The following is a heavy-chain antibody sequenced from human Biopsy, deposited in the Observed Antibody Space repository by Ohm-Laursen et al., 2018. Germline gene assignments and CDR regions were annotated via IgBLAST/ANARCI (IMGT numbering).Heavy chain of an antibody. D-gene: IGHD3-22*01. CDR3: ARFPLGAYDDSGSYRAVEQWYFDL. Sequence: SSVKVSCKASGGTFTNHAVGWVRQAPGQGLEWVGSSIPLFNTANYADKFQGRVTLTADKSTTTAYMELSSLRSEDTAIYYCARFPLGAYDDSGSYRAVEQWYFDLWGRGTLVTVSS. J-gene: IGHJ2*01. V-gene: IGHV1-69*06. CDR1: GGTFTNHA. CDR2: SIPLFNTA.